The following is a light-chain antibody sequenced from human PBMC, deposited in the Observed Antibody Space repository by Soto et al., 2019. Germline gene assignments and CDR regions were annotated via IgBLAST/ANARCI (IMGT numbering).Light chain of an antibody. CDR3: QKCKVAPFT. CDR2: WAS. Sequence: DVVITHSPYSLGVSLXERATINWKSSQRVLYSSTNKNYLAWYQQXPGRPPXLXXYWASTLEYVGPDRFSGSGSGTDFTRTISSLQPEDVATYYGQKCKVAPFTFGGGTKVDIK. CDR1: QRVLYSSTNKNY. V-gene: IGKV4-1*01. J-gene: IGKJ4*01.